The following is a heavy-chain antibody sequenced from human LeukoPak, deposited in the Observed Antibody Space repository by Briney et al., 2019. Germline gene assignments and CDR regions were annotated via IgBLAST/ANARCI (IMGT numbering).Heavy chain of an antibody. J-gene: IGHJ4*02. CDR3: ALPDAKWLQSPYYFDY. CDR2: ISYDGSNK. D-gene: IGHD5-24*01. CDR1: GFTFSSYG. Sequence: QTGGSLRLSCAASGFTFSSYGMHWVRQAPGKGLEWVAVISYDGSNKYYADSVKGRFAISRDNSKNTLYLHMNSLRTEDSAVYYCALPDAKWLQSPYYFDYWGLGTLVTVSS. V-gene: IGHV3-30*03.